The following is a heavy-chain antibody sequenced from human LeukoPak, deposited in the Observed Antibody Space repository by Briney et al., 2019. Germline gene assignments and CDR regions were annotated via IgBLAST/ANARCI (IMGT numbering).Heavy chain of an antibody. CDR2: ISSSGSTI. V-gene: IGHV3-48*03. CDR3: ASTDWGSSIVGAMSFDY. Sequence: PGRSLRLSCAASGFTFSSYEMNWVRQAPGKGLEWVSYISSSGSTIYYADSVKGRFTISRDNAKNSLYLQMNSLRAEDTAVYYCASTDWGSSIVGAMSFDYWGQGTLVTVSS. J-gene: IGHJ4*02. CDR1: GFTFSSYE. D-gene: IGHD1-26*01.